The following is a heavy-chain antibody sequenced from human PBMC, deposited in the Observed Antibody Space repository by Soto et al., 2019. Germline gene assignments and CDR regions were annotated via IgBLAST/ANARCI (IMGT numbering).Heavy chain of an antibody. J-gene: IGHJ6*02. Sequence: QVQLVQSGAEVREPGASVKVSCKASGYTFTNYGISWVRPAPGQGLVWIGWISAYNGKIDYAQKVQGRITMTTDTSTSTAFIALRSVRSDDTAVYYCARETIPQMYYYGTDVWGQGTTVIVSS. V-gene: IGHV1-18*01. CDR3: ARETIPQMYYYGTDV. D-gene: IGHD3-16*01. CDR2: ISAYNGKI. CDR1: GYTFTNYG.